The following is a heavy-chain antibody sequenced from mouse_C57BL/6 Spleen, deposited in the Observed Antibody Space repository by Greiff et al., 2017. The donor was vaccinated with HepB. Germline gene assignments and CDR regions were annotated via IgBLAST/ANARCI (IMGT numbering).Heavy chain of an antibody. CDR3: ARKGHYDYAFDY. CDR1: GYTFTSYW. D-gene: IGHD2-4*01. Sequence: QVQLQQSGTELVKPGASVKLSCKASGYTFTSYWMHWVKQRPGQGLEWIGNINPSNGGTNYNEKFKSKATLTVDKSSSTAYMQLSSLTSEDSAVYYCARKGHYDYAFDYWGQGTTLTVSS. J-gene: IGHJ2*01. CDR2: INPSNGGT. V-gene: IGHV1-53*01.